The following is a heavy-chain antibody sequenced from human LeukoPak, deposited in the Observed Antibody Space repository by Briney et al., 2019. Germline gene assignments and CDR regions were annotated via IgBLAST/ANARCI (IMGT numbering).Heavy chain of an antibody. V-gene: IGHV4-4*02. Sequence: SETLSLACAVSGGSISRARWWNWVRQPPGKGLEWIGEISQNGTTNYHPSLKSRVTISVDKSKNQFSLKMSSVTAADTAVYYCARAPDYGSGLFYYGLDVWGQGTTVTVSS. J-gene: IGHJ6*02. CDR2: ISQNGTT. CDR1: GGSISRARW. CDR3: ARAPDYGSGLFYYGLDV. D-gene: IGHD3-10*01.